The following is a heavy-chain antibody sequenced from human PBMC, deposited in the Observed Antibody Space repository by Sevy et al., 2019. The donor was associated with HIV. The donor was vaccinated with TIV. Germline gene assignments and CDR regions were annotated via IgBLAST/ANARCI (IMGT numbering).Heavy chain of an antibody. J-gene: IGHJ3*02. CDR2: MNPNSGNT. D-gene: IGHD3-22*01. V-gene: IGHV1-8*01. CDR3: ARGLRRITMIVVVTSGGAFDI. CDR1: GYTFTSYD. Sequence: ASVKVSCKASGYTFTSYDINWVRQATGQGLEWMGWMNPNSGNTGDAQKFQGRVTMTRNTSISTAYMELSSLRSEDTAVYYCARGLRRITMIVVVTSGGAFDIWCQGTMVTVSS.